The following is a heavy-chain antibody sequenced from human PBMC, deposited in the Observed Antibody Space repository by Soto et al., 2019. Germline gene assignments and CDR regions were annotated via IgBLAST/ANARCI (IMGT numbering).Heavy chain of an antibody. D-gene: IGHD6-13*01. CDR3: ARDLRYSSSWYLGAEYFQH. Sequence: QVQLVESGGGVVQPGRSLRLSCAASGFTFSSYGMHWVHQAPGKGLEWVAVIWYDGSNKYYADSVKGRFTISRDNSKNTLYLQMNSLRAEDTAVYYCARDLRYSSSWYLGAEYFQHWGQGTLVTVSS. V-gene: IGHV3-33*01. CDR2: IWYDGSNK. J-gene: IGHJ1*01. CDR1: GFTFSSYG.